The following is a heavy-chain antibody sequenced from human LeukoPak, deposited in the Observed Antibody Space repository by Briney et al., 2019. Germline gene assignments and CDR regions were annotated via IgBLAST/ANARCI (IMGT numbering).Heavy chain of an antibody. Sequence: PGGSLRLSCAASGFTFSSYEMNWVRQAPGKGLEWVSSISSSSSYIYYADSVKGRFTISRDNAKNSLYLQMNSLRAEDTAVYYCARTYYYDSSGYPASFDYWGQGTLVTVSS. D-gene: IGHD3-22*01. CDR3: ARTYYYDSSGYPASFDY. CDR1: GFTFSSYE. J-gene: IGHJ4*02. CDR2: ISSSSSYI. V-gene: IGHV3-21*01.